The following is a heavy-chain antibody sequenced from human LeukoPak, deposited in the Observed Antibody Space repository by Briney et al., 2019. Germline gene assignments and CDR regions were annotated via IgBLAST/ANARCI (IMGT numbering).Heavy chain of an antibody. CDR3: AQGGDDYVWGSYRPFDY. Sequence: GGSLRLSCAASGFTFSSYWMSWVRQAPGKGLELVANIKQDGSEKYYVDSVKGRFTISRDNAKNSLYLQMNSLRAEDTAVYYCAQGGDDYVWGSYRPFDYWGQGTLVTVSS. CDR1: GFTFSSYW. V-gene: IGHV3-7*03. D-gene: IGHD3-16*02. CDR2: IKQDGSEK. J-gene: IGHJ4*02.